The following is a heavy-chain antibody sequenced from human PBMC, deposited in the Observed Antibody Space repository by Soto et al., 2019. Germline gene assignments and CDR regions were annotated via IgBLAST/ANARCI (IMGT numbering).Heavy chain of an antibody. Sequence: GASVKVSCKASGGTFSSYAISWVRQAPGQGLEWMGGIIPIFGTANYAQKFQGRVTITADESTSTTYMELSSLRSEDTAVYYCARNPVLNSGYYYYFDYWGQGTLVTVSS. J-gene: IGHJ4*02. CDR1: GGTFSSYA. V-gene: IGHV1-69*13. D-gene: IGHD3-22*01. CDR2: IIPIFGTA. CDR3: ARNPVLNSGYYYYFDY.